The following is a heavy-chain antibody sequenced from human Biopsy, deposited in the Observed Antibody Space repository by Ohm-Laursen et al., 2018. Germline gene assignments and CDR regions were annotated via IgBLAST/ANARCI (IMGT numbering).Heavy chain of an antibody. CDR1: GFTFTHAW. J-gene: IGHJ4*02. V-gene: IGHV3-33*08. Sequence: SLRLSCAASGFTFTHAWMSWVRQAPGKGLEWVAGISYDGSNEYYGDSVKGRFSISRDNSKNTLHLQMNSLRAEDTAVYYCAREWIDDSSDYYSYYFDYWGQGTLVTVSS. CDR2: ISYDGSNE. CDR3: AREWIDDSSDYYSYYFDY. D-gene: IGHD3-22*01.